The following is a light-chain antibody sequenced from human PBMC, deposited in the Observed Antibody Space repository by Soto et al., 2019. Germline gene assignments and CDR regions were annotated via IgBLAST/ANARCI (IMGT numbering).Light chain of an antibody. CDR2: GAS. CDR1: QSVSSN. CDR3: QQYNNRPPIT. V-gene: IGKV3-15*01. J-gene: IGKJ5*01. Sequence: EIVMTQSPATLSVSPGERATLSCRASQSVSSNLAWYQQKPGQAPRLLIYGASTRATGIPARFSGSGSGTEFTLTISSLQSEDFAGYYCQQYNNRPPITFGQGTRLEIK.